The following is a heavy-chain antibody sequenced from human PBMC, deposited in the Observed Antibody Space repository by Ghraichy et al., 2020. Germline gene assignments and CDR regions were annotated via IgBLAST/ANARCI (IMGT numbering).Heavy chain of an antibody. CDR3: AKSEAVSDKWIDP. CDR2: IRNDGTSN. D-gene: IGHD2-15*01. V-gene: IGHV3-30*02. CDR1: GFTFSTYG. Sequence: GGSLRLSCAASGFTFSTYGIHWVRQAPGKGLEWVTFIRNDGTSNGFAESVKGRFTISRDISKNTVYLQMNSLRGEDTAVYYCAKSEAVSDKWIDPWGQGTLVTVSS. J-gene: IGHJ5*02.